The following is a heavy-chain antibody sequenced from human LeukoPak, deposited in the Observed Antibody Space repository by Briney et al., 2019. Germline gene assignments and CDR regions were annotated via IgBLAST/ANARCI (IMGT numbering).Heavy chain of an antibody. CDR1: GCTLNSYD. J-gene: IGHJ4*02. D-gene: IGHD5-18*01. V-gene: IGHV3-23*01. CDR3: AKGLRGYSYHY. CDR2: TSGSGGGYKT. Sequence: PGGFLRRTCAASGCTLNSYDLSWVRQAPGKGLEWVSLTSGSGGGYKTYYADSVKGRFPIYRDNSKNTLYLQMNSLRAEDTAVYYCAKGLRGYSYHYWGQGTLVSVSS.